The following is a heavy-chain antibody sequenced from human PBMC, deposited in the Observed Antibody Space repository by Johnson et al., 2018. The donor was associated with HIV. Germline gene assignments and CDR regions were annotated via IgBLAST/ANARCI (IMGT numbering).Heavy chain of an antibody. CDR1: RFTFINAW. D-gene: IGHD7-27*01. CDR3: TTDGGLGSFDI. CDR2: IKSEVDDGTT. J-gene: IGHJ3*02. Sequence: VQLVVSGGGAVRPGGSLILSSPASRFTFINAWMTWVRQAPGKGLAWVWRIKSEVDDGTTDYAAPVKGRFAISRDDSKHMLYLQMNSLKTEDTAVYYCTTDGGLGSFDIWGQGTMVAVSS. V-gene: IGHV3-15*01.